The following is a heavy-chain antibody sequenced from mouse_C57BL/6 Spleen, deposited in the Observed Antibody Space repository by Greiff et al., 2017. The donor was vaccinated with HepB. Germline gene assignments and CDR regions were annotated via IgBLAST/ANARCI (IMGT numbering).Heavy chain of an antibody. CDR3: ARGCITTVVAEGYFDV. CDR2: INPNNGGT. Sequence: EVQLQQSGPELVKPGASVKISCKASGYTFTDYYMNWVKQSHGKSLEWIGDINPNNGGTSYNQKFKGKATLTVDKSSSTAYMELRSLTSEDSAVYYCARGCITTVVAEGYFDVWGTGTTVTVSS. CDR1: GYTFTDYY. D-gene: IGHD1-1*01. J-gene: IGHJ1*03. V-gene: IGHV1-26*01.